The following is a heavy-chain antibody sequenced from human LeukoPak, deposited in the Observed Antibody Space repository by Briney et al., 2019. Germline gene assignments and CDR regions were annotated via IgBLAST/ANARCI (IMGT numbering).Heavy chain of an antibody. V-gene: IGHV4-39*07. CDR2: VYYSGST. CDR1: NGSISNSRYY. Sequence: SETLSLTCTVSNGSISNSRYYWAWIRQPPGKGLEWIGSVYYSGSTHYNPSLKSRVTISVDTSKNQFSLKLSSVTAADTAVYYCARIQFDPWGQGTLVTVSS. CDR3: ARIQFDP. J-gene: IGHJ5*02.